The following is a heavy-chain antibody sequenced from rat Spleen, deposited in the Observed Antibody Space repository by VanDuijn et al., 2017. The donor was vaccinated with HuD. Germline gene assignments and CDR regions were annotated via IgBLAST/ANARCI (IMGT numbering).Heavy chain of an antibody. CDR3: ARWARYFDF. Sequence: EVQLQESGPGLVRPSQSLSLTCSVTGYSITSNYWAWIRKFPGNEMEWMGYISYSGSTSYNPSLKSRISITRDTSKNQFFLQLNSIIIEDTATYYCARWARYFDFWGPGTMVTVSS. D-gene: IGHD4-1*01. J-gene: IGHJ1*01. V-gene: IGHV3-1*01. CDR1: GYSITSNY. CDR2: ISYSGST.